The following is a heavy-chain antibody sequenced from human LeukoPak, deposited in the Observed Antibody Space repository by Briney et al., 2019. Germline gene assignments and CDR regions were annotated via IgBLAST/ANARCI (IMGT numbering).Heavy chain of an antibody. CDR2: IQYDGNNI. CDR3: AKDGTRCSGGSCYSGHVNYYYYYMDV. V-gene: IGHV3-30*02. J-gene: IGHJ6*03. Sequence: GGSLRLSCTTSGFSFRDYGMHWVRQASGKGLELVAFIQYDGNNIYYADSVKGRFAISRDDSKNTLYLEMNSLRPEDTALYYCAKDGTRCSGGSCYSGHVNYYYYYMDVWGKGTTVTVSS. CDR1: GFSFRDYG. D-gene: IGHD2-15*01.